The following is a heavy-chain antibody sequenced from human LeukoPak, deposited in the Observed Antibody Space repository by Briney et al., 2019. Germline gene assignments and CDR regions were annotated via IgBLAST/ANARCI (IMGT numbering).Heavy chain of an antibody. CDR1: GFPFDDYG. CDR3: AELGITMIGGV. V-gene: IGHV3-43D*03. CDR2: ISWHGETT. J-gene: IGHJ6*04. D-gene: IGHD3-10*02. Sequence: GGSLRLSCAASGFPFDDYGMLWVRQGPGRGLEWVSFISWHGETTYYSDSVKGRFTISRDSGTNSLYLQMNRLRAEDTAVYYCAELGITMIGGVWGKGTTVTISS.